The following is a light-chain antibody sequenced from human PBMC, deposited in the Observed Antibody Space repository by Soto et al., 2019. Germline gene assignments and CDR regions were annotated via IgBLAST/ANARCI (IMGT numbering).Light chain of an antibody. CDR1: QSVNSY. J-gene: IGKJ4*01. Sequence: EIVLTQSPATLSLSPGERGTLSCRASQSVNSYLAWYQQKPGQAPRLLIYDASNRATGVPSRFSGSASGTDFTLTISSLEPEDFAVYYCQQGDSWPLTIGGGTKVEIK. V-gene: IGKV3-11*01. CDR2: DAS. CDR3: QQGDSWPLT.